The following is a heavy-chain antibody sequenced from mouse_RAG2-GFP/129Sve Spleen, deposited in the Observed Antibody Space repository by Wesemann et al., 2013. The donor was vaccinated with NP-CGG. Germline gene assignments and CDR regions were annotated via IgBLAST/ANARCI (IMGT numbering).Heavy chain of an antibody. Sequence: EYAGYISYSGSTYYNPSLKSRISITRDTSKNQYYLQLNSVTTEDTATYYCARRQLNYAMDYWGQGTSVTVSS. CDR3: ARRQLNYAMDY. V-gene: IGHV3-8*02. D-gene: IGHD4-1*02. J-gene: IGHJ4*01. CDR2: ISYSGST.